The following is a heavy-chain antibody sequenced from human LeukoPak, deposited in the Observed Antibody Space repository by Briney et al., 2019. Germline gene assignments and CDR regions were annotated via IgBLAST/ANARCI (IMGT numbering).Heavy chain of an antibody. J-gene: IGHJ4*02. CDR2: ISYDGSNK. CDR1: GFTFSSYA. V-gene: IGHV3-30-3*02. D-gene: IGHD3-3*01. CDR3: AKNSGFLEWHGGGDPEL. Sequence: PGGSLRLSCAASGFTFSSYAMHWVRQAPGKGLEWVAVISYDGSNKYYADSVKGRFTISRDNSKNTLYLQMNSLRAEDTAVYYCAKNSGFLEWHGGGDPELWGQGTLVTVSS.